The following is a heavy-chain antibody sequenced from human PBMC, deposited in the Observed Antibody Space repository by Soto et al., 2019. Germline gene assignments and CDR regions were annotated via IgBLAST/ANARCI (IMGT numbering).Heavy chain of an antibody. CDR3: AKGGYCSGGSCYPFDY. V-gene: IGHV3-30*18. CDR1: GFTFSSYG. J-gene: IGHJ4*02. CDR2: ISYDGSNK. D-gene: IGHD2-15*01. Sequence: QVQLVESGGGVVQPGGSLRLSCAASGFTFSSYGMHWVRQAPGKGLEWVAVISYDGSNKYYADSVKGRFTISRDNSKNTLYLQMNSLRAEDTAVYYCAKGGYCSGGSCYPFDYWGQGTLVTVSS.